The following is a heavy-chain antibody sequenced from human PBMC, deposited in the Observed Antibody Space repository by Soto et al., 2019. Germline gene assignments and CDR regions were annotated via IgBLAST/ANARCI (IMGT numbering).Heavy chain of an antibody. V-gene: IGHV3-23*01. CDR2: VSGSGGST. J-gene: IGHJ5*02. CDR3: AKWGAGSYGRGNWFDP. D-gene: IGHD5-18*01. CDR1: GFTFSSYA. Sequence: EVQLLESGGGLVQPGASLRLSCAASGFTFSSYALSWVRQAPGKGLEWVSAVSGSGGSTYYEDSVKGRFTISNNNSNKTLYLQMNILRAESTAVYYCAKWGAGSYGRGNWFDPWGQGTLVTVSS.